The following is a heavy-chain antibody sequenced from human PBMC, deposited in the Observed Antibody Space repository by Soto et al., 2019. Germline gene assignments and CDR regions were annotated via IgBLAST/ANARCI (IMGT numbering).Heavy chain of an antibody. Sequence: PGGSLRLSCAASGFTFSSYEMNWVRQAPGKGLEWVSYISSSGSTIYYADSVKGRFTISRDTAKNSLYLQMNSMRAEDTAVYYCERDGFIAARPRCMEVWGQGTTVTVSS. V-gene: IGHV3-48*03. CDR2: ISSSGSTI. CDR1: GFTFSSYE. CDR3: ERDGFIAARPRCMEV. J-gene: IGHJ6*02. D-gene: IGHD6-6*01.